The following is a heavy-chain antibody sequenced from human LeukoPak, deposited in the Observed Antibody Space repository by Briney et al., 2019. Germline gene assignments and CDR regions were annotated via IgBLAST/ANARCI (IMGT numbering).Heavy chain of an antibody. Sequence: GGSLRLSCAASGFTFSSYAMHWVRQAPGKGLEWVAVISYDGSKKYYADSVKGRFTISRDNSKNTLYLQMNSLRAEDTAVYYCAKDQMYYYDEVNYFDYWGQGTLVTVSS. V-gene: IGHV3-30*04. CDR3: AKDQMYYYDEVNYFDY. D-gene: IGHD3-22*01. J-gene: IGHJ4*02. CDR1: GFTFSSYA. CDR2: ISYDGSKK.